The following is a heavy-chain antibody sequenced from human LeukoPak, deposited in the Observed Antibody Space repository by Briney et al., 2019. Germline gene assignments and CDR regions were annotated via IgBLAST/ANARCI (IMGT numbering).Heavy chain of an antibody. V-gene: IGHV1-2*02. CDR1: GYTFTGYY. CDR2: INPNSGGT. D-gene: IGHD1-7*01. Sequence: GASVKVSRKASGYTFTGYYMHWVRQAPGQGLEWMGWINPNSGGTNYAQKFQGRVTMTRDTSISTAYMELSRLRSDDTAVYYCARDSHDWNYSASDPWGQGTLVTVSS. CDR3: ARDSHDWNYSASDP. J-gene: IGHJ5*02.